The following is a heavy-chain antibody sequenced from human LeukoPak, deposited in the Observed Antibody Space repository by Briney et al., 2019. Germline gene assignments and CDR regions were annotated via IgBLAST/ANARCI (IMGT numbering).Heavy chain of an antibody. J-gene: IGHJ4*02. CDR2: ISSSSSYI. CDR3: ARAGDRGIDY. D-gene: IGHD3-10*01. CDR1: GFTFSSYA. Sequence: PGGSLRLSCAASGFTFSSYAMSWVRQAPGKGLEWVSSISSSSSYIYYADSVKGRFTISRDNAKNSLYLQMNSLRAEDTAVYYCARAGDRGIDYWGQGTLVTVSS. V-gene: IGHV3-21*01.